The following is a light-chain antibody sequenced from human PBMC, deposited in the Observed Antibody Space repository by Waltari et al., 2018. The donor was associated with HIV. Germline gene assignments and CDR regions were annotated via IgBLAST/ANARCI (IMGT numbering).Light chain of an antibody. Sequence: QSALTQPASVSGSPGQSITISCTGTSSDIGGYNYVSWFQQHPGKAPKPIIYEVNNRPSGVSNRFFGSKSVNTASQTNSGLQAEDEADYYGASYTSSTTLDVVVGGGTKLTVL. V-gene: IGLV2-14*01. CDR2: EVN. CDR1: SSDIGGYNY. J-gene: IGLJ2*01. CDR3: ASYTSSTTLDVV.